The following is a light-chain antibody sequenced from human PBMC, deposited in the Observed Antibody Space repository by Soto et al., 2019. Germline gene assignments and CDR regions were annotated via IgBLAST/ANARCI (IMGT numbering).Light chain of an antibody. Sequence: DIQMTQSPSSLSASVGDRVTITCRASQSISDYLNWYYQKPGKAPNLLIYGASSLQSGVPSRFSGGGSGTEFTLTINSLQPEDFANYYCQQSYSFPFTFGGGTKV. CDR1: QSISDY. CDR2: GAS. J-gene: IGKJ4*01. CDR3: QQSYSFPFT. V-gene: IGKV1-39*01.